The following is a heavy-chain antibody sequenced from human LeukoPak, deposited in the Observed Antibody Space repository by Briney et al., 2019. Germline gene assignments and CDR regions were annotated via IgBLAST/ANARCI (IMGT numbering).Heavy chain of an antibody. V-gene: IGHV4-30-4*08. CDR1: GGSISSGDYY. CDR3: ARGDFWSGSIDY. Sequence: MPSQTLSLTCTVSGGSISSGDYYWSWICQPPGKGLEWIGYIYYSGSPYYNPSLKSRVTISVDTSKNQFSLKLSSVTAADTAVYYCARGDFWSGSIDYWGQGTLVTVSS. D-gene: IGHD3-3*01. CDR2: IYYSGSP. J-gene: IGHJ4*02.